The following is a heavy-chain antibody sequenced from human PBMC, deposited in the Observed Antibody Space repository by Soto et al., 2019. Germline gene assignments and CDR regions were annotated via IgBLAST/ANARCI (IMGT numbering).Heavy chain of an antibody. D-gene: IGHD3-9*01. CDR3: AHKGPEDWPLDY. V-gene: IGHV2-5*02. Sequence: QITLKESGPPLVRPTQTLTLTCAFSGFSLSTSGVGVGWIRQPPGKALEWLAVIYWDDSKHYSPSLRSRLTITKDTSNNQVVLTMTNMDPMDTGTYYCAHKGPEDWPLDYWGLGTLVTVSS. CDR1: GFSLSTSGVG. J-gene: IGHJ4*02. CDR2: IYWDDSK.